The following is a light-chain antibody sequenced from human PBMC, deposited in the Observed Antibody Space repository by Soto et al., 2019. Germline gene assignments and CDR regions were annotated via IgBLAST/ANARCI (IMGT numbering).Light chain of an antibody. Sequence: QSVLTQSPSASASLGASVKLTCTLSSGHSSYAIAWHQQQPEKGPRFLMKLNSDGSHYKGDGIPDRFSGSSSGAERYLTISSPQSEDEAAYFCQTWGTGIHRVFGGGTKLTVL. V-gene: IGLV4-69*01. CDR3: QTWGTGIHRV. J-gene: IGLJ3*02. CDR1: SGHSSYA. CDR2: LNSDGSH.